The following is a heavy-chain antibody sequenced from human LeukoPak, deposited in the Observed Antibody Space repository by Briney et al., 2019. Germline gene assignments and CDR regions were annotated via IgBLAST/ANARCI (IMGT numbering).Heavy chain of an antibody. V-gene: IGHV4-34*01. Sequence: SETLSLTCAVYGGSSSGYYWSWIRQPPGKGLEWIGEINHSGSTNYNPSLKSRVTISVDTSKNQFSLKLSSVTAADTAVYYCASAFSGSYRIDYWGQGTLVTVSS. D-gene: IGHD3-16*02. J-gene: IGHJ4*02. CDR3: ASAFSGSYRIDY. CDR2: INHSGST. CDR1: GGSSSGYY.